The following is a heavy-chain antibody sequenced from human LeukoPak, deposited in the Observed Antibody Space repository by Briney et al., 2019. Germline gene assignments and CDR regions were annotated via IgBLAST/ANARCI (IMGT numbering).Heavy chain of an antibody. D-gene: IGHD3-22*01. Sequence: PSETLSLTCTVSGGSISSGGYYWSWIRQHPGKGLEWIGYIYYSGSTYYNPSLKSRVTISVDTSKNQFSLKLSSVTAADTAVYYCARNYYDSSGYDDAFDIWGQGTMVTVSS. CDR1: GGSISSGGYY. CDR2: IYYSGST. CDR3: ARNYYDSSGYDDAFDI. J-gene: IGHJ3*02. V-gene: IGHV4-31*03.